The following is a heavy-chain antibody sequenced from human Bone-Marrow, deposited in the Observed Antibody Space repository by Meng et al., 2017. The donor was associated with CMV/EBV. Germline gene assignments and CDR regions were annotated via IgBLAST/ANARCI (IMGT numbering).Heavy chain of an antibody. Sequence: GESLKISCAASRFTFSTYAMSWVRQAPGKGLEWVSDISSSGGSTYYADPVKGRFTISRDNSKNTLYLQMNSLRAEDTAVYYCAKDIHGMALDIWGQGTMVPVSS. CDR2: ISSSGGST. D-gene: IGHD1-14*01. CDR1: RFTFSTYA. V-gene: IGHV3-23*01. J-gene: IGHJ3*02. CDR3: AKDIHGMALDI.